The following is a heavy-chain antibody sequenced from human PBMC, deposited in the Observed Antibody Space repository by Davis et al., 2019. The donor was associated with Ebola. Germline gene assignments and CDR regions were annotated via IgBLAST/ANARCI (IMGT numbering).Heavy chain of an antibody. V-gene: IGHV4-61*01. CDR3: ARGGASGSYGYFDN. CDR2: IHYSGST. CDR1: GASINSVPYS. J-gene: IGHJ4*02. Sequence: SETLSLTCTVSGASINSVPYSWSWIRQPPGKGLEWIGFIHYSGSTNYKPSLKSRVTMSVDTSKNQFSLKLNSVTAADTAVYYCARGGASGSYGYFDNWGQGNLVIVSS. D-gene: IGHD3-22*01.